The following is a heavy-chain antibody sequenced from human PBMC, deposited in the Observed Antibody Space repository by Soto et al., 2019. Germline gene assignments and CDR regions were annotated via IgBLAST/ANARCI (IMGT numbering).Heavy chain of an antibody. CDR1: GGTFSSYT. J-gene: IGHJ4*02. CDR2: IIPILGIA. Sequence: QVQLVQSGAEVKKPGSSVKVSCKASGGTFSSYTISWVRQAPGQGLEWMGRIIPILGIANYAQKFQGRVTITADKSTNTADKELSSPRSEDTAVYYCASGEMVRGKHPSDYWGQGTLVTVSS. CDR3: ASGEMVRGKHPSDY. V-gene: IGHV1-69*02. D-gene: IGHD3-10*01.